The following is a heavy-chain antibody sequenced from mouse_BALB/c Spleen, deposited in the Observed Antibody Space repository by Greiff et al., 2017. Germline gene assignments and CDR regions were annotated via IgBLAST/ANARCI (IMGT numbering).Heavy chain of an antibody. J-gene: IGHJ2*01. CDR2: INPSTGYT. D-gene: IGHD1-2*01. CDR1: GYTFTSYW. V-gene: IGHV1-7*01. Sequence: QVQLQQSGAELAKPGASVKMSCKASGYTFTSYWMHWVKQRPGQGLEWIGYINPSTGYTEYNQKFKDKATLTADKSSSTAYMQLSSLTSEDSAVYYCARFTTATWGQGTTLTVSS. CDR3: ARFTTAT.